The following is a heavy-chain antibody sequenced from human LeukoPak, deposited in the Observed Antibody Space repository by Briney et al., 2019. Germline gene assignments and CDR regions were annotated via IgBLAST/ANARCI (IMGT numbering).Heavy chain of an antibody. CDR2: INHSGST. Sequence: SETLSLTCTVSGGSISSYYWSWIRQPAGKGLEWIGEINHSGSTNYNPSLKSRVTISVDTSKNQFSLKLSSVTAADTAVYYCARGCSGGSCYSGYDYWGQGTLVTVSS. D-gene: IGHD2-15*01. J-gene: IGHJ4*02. V-gene: IGHV4-34*01. CDR1: GGSISSYY. CDR3: ARGCSGGSCYSGYDY.